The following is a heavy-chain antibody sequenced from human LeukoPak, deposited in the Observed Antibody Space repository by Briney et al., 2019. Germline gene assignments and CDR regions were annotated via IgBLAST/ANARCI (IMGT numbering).Heavy chain of an antibody. V-gene: IGHV3-7*03. Sequence: GGSLRLSCAASGFTFSSYWMSWVRQAPGKGLERVANIKQDGSEKYYVDSVKGRFTISRDNAKNSLYLQMNSLRAEDTAVYYCARVPLWAVAGVHFDYWGQGTLVTVSS. CDR1: GFTFSSYW. J-gene: IGHJ4*02. CDR2: IKQDGSEK. CDR3: ARVPLWAVAGVHFDY. D-gene: IGHD6-19*01.